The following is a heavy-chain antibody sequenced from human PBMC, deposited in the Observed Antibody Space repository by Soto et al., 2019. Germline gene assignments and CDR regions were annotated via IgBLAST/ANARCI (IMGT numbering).Heavy chain of an antibody. CDR1: GGSLSGYY. CDR2: RNPSGSA. D-gene: IGHD2-21*02. Sequence: SEPRSLACAVCGGSLSGYYWSWIRQPPGKGLEWIGERNPSGSASYNPSLESRVSISVDASRKQFSLQLRSVTAADTAVYSCASGTSDGRKRRLRFDTWGQGNLVTVS. CDR3: ASGTSDGRKRRLRFDT. V-gene: IGHV4-34*01. J-gene: IGHJ5*02.